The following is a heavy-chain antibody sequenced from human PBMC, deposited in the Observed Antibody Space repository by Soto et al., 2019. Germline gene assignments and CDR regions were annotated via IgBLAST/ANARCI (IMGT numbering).Heavy chain of an antibody. CDR3: AKEMYPRTVLDSSSPWGDY. CDR2: MSYAGTYK. Sequence: QVQLVESRGGVVQPGRSLRLSCAVSGFTFSDYGMHWVRQAPGKGLEWVAVMSYAGTYKYYADSVKGRFTISRDLSGNTLFLQMNSLRLEDTAVYFCAKEMYPRTVLDSSSPWGDYWGQGTLVTVSS. CDR1: GFTFSDYG. J-gene: IGHJ4*02. V-gene: IGHV3-30*18. D-gene: IGHD6-6*01.